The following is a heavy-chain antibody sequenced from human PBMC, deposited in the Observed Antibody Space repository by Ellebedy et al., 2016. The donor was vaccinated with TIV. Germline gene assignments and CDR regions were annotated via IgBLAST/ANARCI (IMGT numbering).Heavy chain of an antibody. D-gene: IGHD5-12*01. J-gene: IGHJ5*02. V-gene: IGHV3-48*04. CDR3: ARSAVPGYESFNWFDP. CDR1: GLTFTSHS. Sequence: PAGSLRLSCVISGLTFTSHSMNWVLHAPGKGLQWLAFIRVGGRNIYYADSVRGRFTISRDNAKNSLYLQMNSLTVDDTDVYYCARSAVPGYESFNWFDPWGQGTLVTVSS. CDR2: IRVGGRNI.